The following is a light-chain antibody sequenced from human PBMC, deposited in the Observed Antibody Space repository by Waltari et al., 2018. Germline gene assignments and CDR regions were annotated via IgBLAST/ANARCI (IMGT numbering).Light chain of an antibody. CDR3: SSYITTNTLEL. Sequence: QSALTQPASVSGSPGKSITISCTGTSRTIGSYTHVPWYQQHPGKAPKLMIYDVSYRPSGVSNRFSGSKSGNTASLTISGLQAEDEADYYCSSYITTNTLELFGGGTSLTVL. CDR2: DVS. CDR1: SRTIGSYTH. V-gene: IGLV2-14*03. J-gene: IGLJ2*01.